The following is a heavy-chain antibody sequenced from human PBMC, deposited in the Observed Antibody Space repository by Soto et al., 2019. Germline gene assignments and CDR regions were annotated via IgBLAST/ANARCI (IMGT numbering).Heavy chain of an antibody. J-gene: IGHJ3*02. CDR1: GGSISSGGYY. D-gene: IGHD3-22*01. V-gene: IGHV4-31*03. CDR3: ARVFDRDSPSFDI. Sequence: SETLSLTCTVSGGSISSGGYYWSWIRQHPGKGLEWIGYIYYSGSTYYNPSLKSRVTISVDTSKNQFSLKLSSVTAADTAVYYCARVFDRDSPSFDIWGQGTMVTVSS. CDR2: IYYSGST.